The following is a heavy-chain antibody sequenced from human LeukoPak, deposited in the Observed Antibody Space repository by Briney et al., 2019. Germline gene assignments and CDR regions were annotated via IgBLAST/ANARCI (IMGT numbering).Heavy chain of an antibody. J-gene: IGHJ4*02. D-gene: IGHD3-10*01. CDR1: GGTFSSYA. Sequence: SSVKVSCKASGGTFSSYAISWVRQAPGQGLEWMGRIIPIFGTANYAQKFQGRVTITTDESTSTAYMELSSLRSEGTAVYYCAIRPPYYGSGSYIRNYFDYWGQGTLVTVSS. CDR3: AIRPPYYGSGSYIRNYFDY. V-gene: IGHV1-69*05. CDR2: IIPIFGTA.